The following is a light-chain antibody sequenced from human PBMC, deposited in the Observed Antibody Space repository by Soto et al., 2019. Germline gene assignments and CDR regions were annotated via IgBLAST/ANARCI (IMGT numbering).Light chain of an antibody. Sequence: QSALTQPASVSGSPGQSITISCTGTSSDVGSYNLVSWYQQHPGKAPKLMIYEVGKRPSGVSNRFSGSKSGNTASLTISGLQAEDEADYYCCSYAGSSTSLYVFGTGTQLTVL. J-gene: IGLJ1*01. V-gene: IGLV2-23*02. CDR2: EVG. CDR3: CSYAGSSTSLYV. CDR1: SSDVGSYNL.